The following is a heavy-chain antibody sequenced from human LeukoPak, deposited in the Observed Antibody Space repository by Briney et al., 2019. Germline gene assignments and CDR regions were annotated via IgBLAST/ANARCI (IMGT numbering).Heavy chain of an antibody. Sequence: ASETLSLTCVASDYSISSGYYWGWIRQPPGKGLEWIGSISHSGSTNYNPSLKSRVTISVDTSKNQFSLKLSSVTAADTAVYYCARRRRIVLMVYAAPFDYWGQGTLVTVSS. CDR2: ISHSGST. D-gene: IGHD2-8*01. CDR3: ARRRRIVLMVYAAPFDY. J-gene: IGHJ4*02. CDR1: DYSISSGYY. V-gene: IGHV4-38-2*01.